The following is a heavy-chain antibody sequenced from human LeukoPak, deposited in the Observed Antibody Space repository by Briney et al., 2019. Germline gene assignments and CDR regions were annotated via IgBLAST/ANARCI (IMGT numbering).Heavy chain of an antibody. J-gene: IGHJ4*02. CDR3: AKVAYDSYGHYYHDYFDY. CDR1: GFSFSAYA. D-gene: IGHD3-22*01. V-gene: IGHV3-23*01. CDR2: ISGRDDRT. Sequence: SGGSLRLSCAASGFSFSAYAMTWVRHAPGKGLEWVSSISGRDDRTYYADSAKGRFTISRDNSKNTLYLQMNSLRAEDTALYYCAKVAYDSYGHYYHDYFDYWGQGTLVTVSS.